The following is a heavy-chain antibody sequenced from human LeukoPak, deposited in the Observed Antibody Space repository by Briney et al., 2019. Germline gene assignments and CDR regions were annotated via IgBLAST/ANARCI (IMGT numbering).Heavy chain of an antibody. CDR3: ARGRIHYDFDS. CDR2: IHSSGST. CDR1: GGSISSGNFY. D-gene: IGHD3-3*01. J-gene: IGHJ5*01. Sequence: PSETLSLTCTVSGGSISSGNFYWSWIRQPAGKGLEWIGRIHSSGSTNYSPSLKSRVTISVDTSKNRFSLKLSSVTAADTAVYYCARGRIHYDFDSWGQGNLISVSS. V-gene: IGHV4-61*02.